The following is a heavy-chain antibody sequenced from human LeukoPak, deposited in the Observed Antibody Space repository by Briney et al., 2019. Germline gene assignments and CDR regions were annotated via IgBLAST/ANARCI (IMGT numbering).Heavy chain of an antibody. V-gene: IGHV3-48*03. D-gene: IGHD3-22*01. CDR3: ARDLLNYYDSSGYFDY. J-gene: IGHJ4*02. Sequence: GGSLRLSCAASGFTFSTYEMNWVRQAPGKGLEWVSYISCTSTTIYYADSVKGRFTISRDNAKNSLYLQMNSLRAEDTAVYYCARDLLNYYDSSGYFDYWGQGNLVTVSS. CDR1: GFTFSTYE. CDR2: ISCTSTTI.